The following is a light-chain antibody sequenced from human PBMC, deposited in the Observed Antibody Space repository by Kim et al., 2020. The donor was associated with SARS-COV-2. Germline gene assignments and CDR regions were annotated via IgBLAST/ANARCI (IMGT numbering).Light chain of an antibody. CDR3: QQDGYSPFA. V-gene: IGKV3-20*01. CDR1: QVGSSTY. CDR2: GAS. Sequence: SPGGGATLCCRARQVGSSTYVAWYQQNPRQAPRLLIGGASRRATGIPERFSGSGLGAVFTLTISRLEPEDFAVYYWQQDGYSPFAFGGGTKVDIK. J-gene: IGKJ4*01.